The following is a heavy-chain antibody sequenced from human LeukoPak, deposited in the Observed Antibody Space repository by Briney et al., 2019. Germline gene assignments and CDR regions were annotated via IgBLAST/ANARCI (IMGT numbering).Heavy chain of an antibody. CDR3: AKGAGPPWFDP. V-gene: IGHV4-34*01. D-gene: IGHD6-19*01. J-gene: IGHJ5*02. CDR1: GGSFSGYY. CDR2: INHSGST. Sequence: SETLSLTCAVYGGSFSGYYWSWIRQPPGKGLEWIGEINHSGSTNYNPSLKSRVTISVDTSKNQFSLKLSSVTAADTAVYYCAKGAGPPWFDPWGQGILVTVSS.